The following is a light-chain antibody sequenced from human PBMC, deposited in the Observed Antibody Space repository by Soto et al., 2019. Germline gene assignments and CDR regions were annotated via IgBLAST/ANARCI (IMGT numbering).Light chain of an antibody. Sequence: DIVMAQSPESLAVSPVERSTLSCRASQSVSSSLAWYQQKPGQAPRLLIYDASNRATGIPARFSGSGSGTDFTLTISSLEPEDFAVYYCQQRSNWPPTFGQGTRLEIK. V-gene: IGKV3-11*01. CDR1: QSVSSS. CDR2: DAS. J-gene: IGKJ5*01. CDR3: QQRSNWPPT.